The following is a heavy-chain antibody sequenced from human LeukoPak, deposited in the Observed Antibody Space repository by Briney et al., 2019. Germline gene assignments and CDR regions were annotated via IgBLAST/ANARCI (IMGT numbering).Heavy chain of an antibody. V-gene: IGHV4-59*12. CDR1: GGSISSYS. D-gene: IGHD2-8*02. Sequence: SETLSLTCTVSGGSISSYSWTWIRQPPGKGLEWIGYMSYSGSTNYNPSFKSRVTMSVDTSKNQFSLKLSSVTAADTAVYYCARGSTGRLDYWGQGTLVTVSS. CDR2: MSYSGST. J-gene: IGHJ4*02. CDR3: ARGSTGRLDY.